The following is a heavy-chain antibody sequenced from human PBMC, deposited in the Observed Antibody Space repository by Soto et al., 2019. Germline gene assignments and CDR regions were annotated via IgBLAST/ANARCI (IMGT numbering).Heavy chain of an antibody. CDR1: RFTFSSYW. Sequence: EVQLVESGGGLVQPGGSLRLSCAASRFTFSSYWMSWVRQAPGKGLEWVANIKQDGSEKYYVDSVKGRFTISRDNAKNSLYLQMNSLRAEDTAVYYCARYSYGPFLFDPWGQGTLVTVSS. CDR3: ARYSYGPFLFDP. CDR2: IKQDGSEK. V-gene: IGHV3-7*03. J-gene: IGHJ5*02. D-gene: IGHD5-18*01.